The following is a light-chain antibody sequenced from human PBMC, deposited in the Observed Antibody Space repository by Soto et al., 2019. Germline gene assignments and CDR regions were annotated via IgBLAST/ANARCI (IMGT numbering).Light chain of an antibody. CDR2: DVS. J-gene: IGLJ3*02. V-gene: IGLV2-11*01. CDR3: SVCADTYNGV. Sequence: QSVLTQPRSVSGSPGQSVTISCTGSSSDVGRYTFVSWYQQHPGKAPKLLIYDVSKRPSGVPDRFSGSKSGNTASLTISGLQAEDEADYHCSVCADTYNGVFGGGTKLTVL. CDR1: SSDVGRYTF.